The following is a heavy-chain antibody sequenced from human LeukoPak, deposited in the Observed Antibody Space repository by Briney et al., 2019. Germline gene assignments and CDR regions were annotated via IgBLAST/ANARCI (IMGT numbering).Heavy chain of an antibody. CDR2: IYWDDDK. D-gene: IGHD2-21*02. V-gene: IGHV2-5*02. Sequence: SGPTLVKPTQTLTLTCTFSGFSLRTSGVGVGWIRQPPGKALEWLALIYWDDDKRYSPSLKSRLTTTKDTSKNQVVLTMTNMDPVDTATYYCAHSMRVVTANDAFDIWGQGTMVTVSS. J-gene: IGHJ3*02. CDR1: GFSLRTSGVG. CDR3: AHSMRVVTANDAFDI.